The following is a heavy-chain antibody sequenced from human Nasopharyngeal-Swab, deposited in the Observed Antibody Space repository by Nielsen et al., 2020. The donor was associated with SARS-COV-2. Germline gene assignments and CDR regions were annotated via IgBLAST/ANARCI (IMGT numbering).Heavy chain of an antibody. CDR2: IKEDGSDK. CDR1: GFTYSSYW. D-gene: IGHD6-13*01. V-gene: IGHV3-7*03. Sequence: GESLKISCAASGFTYSSYWMSWVRQAPGKGLEWVANIKEDGSDKYHVDSVKGRFTISRDNAKNSLYLQMNSLRSEDTAVYYCARVRRGRSSWVYFDYWGQGTLVTVSS. J-gene: IGHJ4*02. CDR3: ARVRRGRSSWVYFDY.